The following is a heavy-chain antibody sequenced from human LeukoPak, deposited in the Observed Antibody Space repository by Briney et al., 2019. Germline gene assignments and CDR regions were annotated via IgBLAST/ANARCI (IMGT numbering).Heavy chain of an antibody. Sequence: GGSLRLSCAASGFTFSSYAMSWVRQAPGKGLEWVSAISGSGGSTYYADSVKGRFTTSRDNSKNTLYLQMNSLRAEDTAVYYCAKDGYYDSSGYWGQGTLVTVSS. CDR1: GFTFSSYA. V-gene: IGHV3-23*01. CDR2: ISGSGGST. CDR3: AKDGYYDSSGY. J-gene: IGHJ4*02. D-gene: IGHD3-22*01.